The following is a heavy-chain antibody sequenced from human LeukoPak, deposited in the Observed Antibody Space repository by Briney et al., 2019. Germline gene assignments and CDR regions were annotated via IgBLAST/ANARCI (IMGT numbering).Heavy chain of an antibody. Sequence: GGSLRLSCAASGFTFSDHHMDWVRQAPGKGLEWIGRSKNKDYAHSTVYAASVKGRFTFSRDDPKNSLYLQMNSLTTEDTAVYYCTRIFYYGTRGFYRDFWGQETLATVSS. D-gene: IGHD3-10*01. CDR2: SKNKDYAHST. V-gene: IGHV3-72*01. CDR3: TRIFYYGTRGFYRDF. J-gene: IGHJ4*02. CDR1: GFTFSDHH.